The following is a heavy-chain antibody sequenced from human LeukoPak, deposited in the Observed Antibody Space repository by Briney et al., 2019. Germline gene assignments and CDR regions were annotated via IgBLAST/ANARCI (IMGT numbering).Heavy chain of an antibody. V-gene: IGHV1-24*01. J-gene: IGHJ4*02. CDR2: FDPEDGEI. Sequence: ASVKASCKVSGHTLTELSMHWVRQAPGKGLEWMGGFDPEDGEIMYAQKFQGRVTMTDDTSTDTAYMELSSLRSEDTAVYYCVTAVTGTEWWGQGTLVTVSS. CDR3: VTAVTGTEW. CDR1: GHTLTELS. D-gene: IGHD1-20*01.